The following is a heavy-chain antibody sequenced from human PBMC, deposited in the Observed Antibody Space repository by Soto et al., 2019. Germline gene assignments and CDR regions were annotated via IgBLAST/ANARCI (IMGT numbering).Heavy chain of an antibody. V-gene: IGHV3-23*01. CDR1: GFTFSSYA. Sequence: QAGGSLRLSCAASGFTFSSYAMSWVRQAPGKGLEWVSAISGSGGSTYYADSVKGWFTISRDNSKNTLYLQMNSLRAEDTAVYYCAKDLVAQLVGRSFDYWGQGTLVTVSS. J-gene: IGHJ4*02. CDR3: AKDLVAQLVGRSFDY. D-gene: IGHD6-6*01. CDR2: ISGSGGST.